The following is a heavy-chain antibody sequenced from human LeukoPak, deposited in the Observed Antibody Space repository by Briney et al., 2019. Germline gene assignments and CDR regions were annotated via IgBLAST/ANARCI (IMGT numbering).Heavy chain of an antibody. J-gene: IGHJ4*02. D-gene: IGHD1-26*01. CDR3: AKVRFSGSYWDN. V-gene: IGHV3-23*01. Sequence: PGGSLRLSCAASGFTFSSHGMNWVRQAPGRGLEWVSGISPSGGITYYTDSVKGRFTISGDNSKNTLYLQMNSLRVEDTALYFCAKVRFSGSYWDNWGQGTLVTVSS. CDR1: GFTFSSHG. CDR2: ISPSGGIT.